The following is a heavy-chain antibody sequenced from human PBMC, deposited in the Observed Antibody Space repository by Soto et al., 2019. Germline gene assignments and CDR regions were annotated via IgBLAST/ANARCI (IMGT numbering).Heavy chain of an antibody. Sequence: EVQLVESGGGLVKPGGSLRLSCAASGFAFSNTWMSWVRQAPGKGLEWVGRIRSKTDGEIPDYGAPVKGRFNISRDDSKDTLYLQMNSLTTEDTAVYYCTPDPRWEGNFDYWGQGSLVTVSS. CDR3: TPDPRWEGNFDY. CDR1: GFAFSNTW. V-gene: IGHV3-15*01. J-gene: IGHJ4*02. CDR2: IRSKTDGEIP. D-gene: IGHD1-26*01.